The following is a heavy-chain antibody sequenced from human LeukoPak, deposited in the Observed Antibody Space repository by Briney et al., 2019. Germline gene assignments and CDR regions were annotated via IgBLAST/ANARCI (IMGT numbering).Heavy chain of an antibody. CDR3: AKWGDYDILTGYYVPDF. CDR2: ITGSGDTT. Sequence: PGASLRLSCAACGFIFRNYAMSGVRQAPGKGLEWVSAITGSGDTTYYADSVKGRFTISRDNSKNTLYVEMNTLRVEDTAIYYCAKWGDYDILTGYYVPDFWGQGTLVTVSS. V-gene: IGHV3-23*01. D-gene: IGHD3-9*01. CDR1: GFIFRNYA. J-gene: IGHJ4*02.